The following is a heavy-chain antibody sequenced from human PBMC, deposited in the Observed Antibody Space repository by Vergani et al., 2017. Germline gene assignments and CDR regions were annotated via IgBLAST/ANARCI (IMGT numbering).Heavy chain of an antibody. V-gene: IGHV3-23*01. D-gene: IGHD3-16*01. J-gene: IGHJ4*02. Sequence: EVQLLESGGGLVQPGGSLRLSCAASGITFNIHSMIWVRQAPGKGLEWVSGISASGTDTYYADSVKGRFTVSRDFSKNTLYLQMNSLRTDDTATYYCAKHFRGWGIDYWGQGTQVIVSS. CDR3: AKHFRGWGIDY. CDR1: GITFNIHS. CDR2: ISASGTDT.